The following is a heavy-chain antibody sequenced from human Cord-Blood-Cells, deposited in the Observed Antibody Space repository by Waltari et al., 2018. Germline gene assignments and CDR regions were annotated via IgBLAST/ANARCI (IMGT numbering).Heavy chain of an antibody. CDR2: INHSGSA. V-gene: IGHV4-34*01. Sequence: QVQLQQWGAGLLKPSETLSLTCAVYGGSFSGYYWSWIRQPPGKGLEWIGEINHSGSANYNPSLTSRVTISVDTSKNQFSLKLGSVTAADTAVYYCARVFAMSYDSSGYYFDYWGQGTLVTVSS. CDR3: ARVFAMSYDSSGYYFDY. D-gene: IGHD3-22*01. J-gene: IGHJ4*02. CDR1: GGSFSGYY.